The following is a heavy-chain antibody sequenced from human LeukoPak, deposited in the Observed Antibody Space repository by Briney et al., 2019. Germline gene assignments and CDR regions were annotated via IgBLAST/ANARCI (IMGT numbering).Heavy chain of an antibody. Sequence: GGSLRLSCAASGFTFSSYGMHWDRQAPGRGLEWVAVIWYDGSNKYYADSVKGRFTISRDNSKNTLYLQMNSLRAEDTAVYYCAKDPSALDYGVYYFDYWGQGTLVTVSS. CDR1: GFTFSSYG. D-gene: IGHD4-17*01. J-gene: IGHJ4*02. V-gene: IGHV3-33*06. CDR3: AKDPSALDYGVYYFDY. CDR2: IWYDGSNK.